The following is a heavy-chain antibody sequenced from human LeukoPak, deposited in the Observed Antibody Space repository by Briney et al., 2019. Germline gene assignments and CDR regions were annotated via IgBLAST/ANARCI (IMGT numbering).Heavy chain of an antibody. J-gene: IGHJ4*02. CDR2: INPNSGGT. CDR1: GYTFTGYY. D-gene: IGHD3-22*01. Sequence: ASVKVSCKASGYTFTGYYMHWVRQAPGQGLEWMGWINPNSGGTNYAQKFQGRVTMTRDTSISTAYMELSRLRSDDTAVYHCARSYYYDSSGGRDYWGQGTLVTVSS. CDR3: ARSYYYDSSGGRDY. V-gene: IGHV1-2*02.